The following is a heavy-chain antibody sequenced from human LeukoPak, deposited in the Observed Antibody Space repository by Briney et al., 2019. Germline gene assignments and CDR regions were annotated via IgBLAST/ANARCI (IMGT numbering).Heavy chain of an antibody. V-gene: IGHV1-46*01. CDR3: ASIAAAGTGLYFDY. CDR2: INPSGGST. J-gene: IGHJ4*02. D-gene: IGHD6-13*01. CDR1: GYTFTSYY. Sequence: ASVKASCKASGYTFTSYYMHWVRQAPGQGLEWMGIINPSGGSTSYAQKFQGSVTMTRDMSTSTVYMELSSLRSEDTAVYYCASIAAAGTGLYFDYWGQGTLVTVSS.